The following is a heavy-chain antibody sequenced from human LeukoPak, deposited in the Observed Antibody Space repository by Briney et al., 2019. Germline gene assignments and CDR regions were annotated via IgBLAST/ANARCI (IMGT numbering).Heavy chain of an antibody. V-gene: IGHV5-10-1*01. J-gene: IGHJ4*02. D-gene: IGHD3-22*01. CDR3: ARRRYDSSETLDY. CDR1: GYSFASYW. CDR2: IDPSDSYT. Sequence: PGESLRISCKGSGYSFASYWISWVRPMPGKGLEWMGRIDPSDSYTNYSPSFQGHVTISADKSISTAYLQWSRLKASDTAMYYCARRRYDSSETLDYWGQGTLVTVSS.